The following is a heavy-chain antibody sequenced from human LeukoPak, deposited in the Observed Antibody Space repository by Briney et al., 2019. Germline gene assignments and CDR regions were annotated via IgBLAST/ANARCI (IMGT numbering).Heavy chain of an antibody. D-gene: IGHD1-26*01. CDR1: GFTVSSNY. J-gene: IGHJ4*02. Sequence: PGGSLRLSCAASGFTVSSNYMSWVRQAPGKGLEWVSVIYSGGSTYYADSVKGRLTISRDNSKNTLYLQMDSLRAEDTAVYYCARGEPGGYFDYWGQGTLVTVSS. V-gene: IGHV3-53*01. CDR3: ARGEPGGYFDY. CDR2: IYSGGST.